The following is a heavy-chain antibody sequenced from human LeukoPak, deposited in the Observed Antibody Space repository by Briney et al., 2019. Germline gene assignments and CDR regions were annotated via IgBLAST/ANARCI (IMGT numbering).Heavy chain of an antibody. CDR1: GFTFSSYA. Sequence: GGSLRLSCAPSGFTFSSYAMTWVRQAPGKGLEWVSAIGSSGNIFYADSVKGRFTISRDNSESMLFLRMDSLRVEDTAVYYCARGTSWINPYYYMDIWGTGTTVTVSS. J-gene: IGHJ6*03. CDR3: ARGTSWINPYYYMDI. V-gene: IGHV3-23*01. D-gene: IGHD2-2*01. CDR2: IGSSGNI.